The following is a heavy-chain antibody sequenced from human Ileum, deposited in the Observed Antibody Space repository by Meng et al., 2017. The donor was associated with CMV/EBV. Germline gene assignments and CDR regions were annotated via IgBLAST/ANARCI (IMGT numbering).Heavy chain of an antibody. CDR1: GFTVSGTS. V-gene: IGHV3-66*01. CDR2: INSGSNT. CDR3: TRDSVGNYDFIDY. Sequence: EVRLGWFGGGLVQPGGPLSLPRAAPGFTVSGTSMSWARQAPGKGLEWVSLINSGSNTFYADSVKGRLIISRDNSKNPVYLQMNSLRAEDTALYYCTRDSVGNYDFIDYWGQGTLVTVSS. J-gene: IGHJ4*02. D-gene: IGHD3-22*01.